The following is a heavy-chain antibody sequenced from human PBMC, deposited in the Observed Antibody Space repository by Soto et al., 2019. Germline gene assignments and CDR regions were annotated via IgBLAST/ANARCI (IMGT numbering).Heavy chain of an antibody. J-gene: IGHJ6*02. D-gene: IGHD3-3*01. Sequence: PGESLKISCKGSGYSFTSYWISWVRQMPGKGLEWMGRIDPSDSYTSYSPSFQGQVTISADKSISTAYLQWSSLKASDTAMYYCARTIFGVVTPPYYYYYYGMDVWGQGTTVTVSS. V-gene: IGHV5-10-1*04. CDR1: GYSFTSYW. CDR3: ARTIFGVVTPPYYYYYYGMDV. CDR2: IDPSDSYT.